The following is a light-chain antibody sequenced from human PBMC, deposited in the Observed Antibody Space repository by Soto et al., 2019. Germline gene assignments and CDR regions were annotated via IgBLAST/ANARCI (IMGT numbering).Light chain of an antibody. Sequence: IQMTQAPSNLSASVGDRVPIACRASHHIDACVAWYQQKPGKAPKVLIYNASILESGVPSRFSGRGSGTEFTRTSSSLQPDDSATYYCQQHRKYPLTFGGGTKVEIK. CDR1: HHIDAC. CDR3: QQHRKYPLT. V-gene: IGKV1-5*03. J-gene: IGKJ4*01. CDR2: NAS.